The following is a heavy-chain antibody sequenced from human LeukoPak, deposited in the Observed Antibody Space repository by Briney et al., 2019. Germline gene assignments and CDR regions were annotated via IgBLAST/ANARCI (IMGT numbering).Heavy chain of an antibody. J-gene: IGHJ3*02. CDR1: GGTFSSYA. D-gene: IGHD3-3*01. CDR2: IIPIFGTA. CDR3: ARGASRSTYYDFWSDDAFDI. Sequence: ASVKVSCKASGGTFSSYAISWVRQAPGQGLEWMGGIIPIFGTANYAKKFQGRVTITADESASTAYMELSSLRSEDTAVYYCARGASRSTYYDFWSDDAFDIWGQGTMVTVSS. V-gene: IGHV1-69*13.